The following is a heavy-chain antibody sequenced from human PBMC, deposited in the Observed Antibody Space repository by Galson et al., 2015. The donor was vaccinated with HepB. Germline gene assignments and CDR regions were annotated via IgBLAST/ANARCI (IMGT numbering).Heavy chain of an antibody. CDR2: ISGNGGST. CDR3: AKWEVNYYGSGSYYNIDAFDV. Sequence: SLRLSCAASGFTFSNYAMTWVRQAPGKGLEWVSAISGNGGSTYYADSVKGRFTVSRDNSKNTLYLQMNGLRAEDTALYYCAKWEVNYYGSGSYYNIDAFDVWGQGTMVTVSS. V-gene: IGHV3-23*01. J-gene: IGHJ3*01. D-gene: IGHD3-10*01. CDR1: GFTFSNYA.